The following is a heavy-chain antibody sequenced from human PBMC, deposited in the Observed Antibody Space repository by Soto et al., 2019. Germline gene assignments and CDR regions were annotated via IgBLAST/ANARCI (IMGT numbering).Heavy chain of an antibody. D-gene: IGHD5-12*01. Sequence: PGGSLRLSCAASGFTFSSYWMHWVRRAPGKGLVWVSRINSDGSSTSYADSVKGRFTISRDNAKNTLYLQMNSLRAEDTAVYYCAREWGYSGYYNDYYHMDVWGKGTTVTSP. CDR3: AREWGYSGYYNDYYHMDV. J-gene: IGHJ6*03. V-gene: IGHV3-74*01. CDR2: INSDGSST. CDR1: GFTFSSYW.